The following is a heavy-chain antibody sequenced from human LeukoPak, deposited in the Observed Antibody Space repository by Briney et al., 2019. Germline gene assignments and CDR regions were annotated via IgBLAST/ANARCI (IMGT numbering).Heavy chain of an antibody. CDR1: GGSISSSSYY. CDR2: INHSGST. Sequence: SETLSLTCTVSGGSISSSSYYWSWIRQPPGKGLEWIGEINHSGSTNYNPSLKSRVTISVDTSKNQFSLKLSSVTAADTAVYYCARGQYYDSSGYYRIYYYMDVWGKGTTVTVSS. V-gene: IGHV4-39*07. D-gene: IGHD3-22*01. CDR3: ARGQYYDSSGYYRIYYYMDV. J-gene: IGHJ6*03.